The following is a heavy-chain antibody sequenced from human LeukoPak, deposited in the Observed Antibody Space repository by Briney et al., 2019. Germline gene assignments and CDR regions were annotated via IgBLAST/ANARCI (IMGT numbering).Heavy chain of an antibody. CDR1: GGSVSTGNYY. CDR2: MYYSGST. CDR3: ARGPRSTVTMNPYGVDV. Sequence: PSETLSLTCTVSGGSVSTGNYYWSWIRQPPGKGLEWIGHMYYSGSTNYNPSLKSRVTISVDTSKNQFSLNLTSVTAADTAVYYCARGPRSTVTMNPYGVDVWGQGTTVTVSS. V-gene: IGHV4-61*01. J-gene: IGHJ6*02. D-gene: IGHD4-17*01.